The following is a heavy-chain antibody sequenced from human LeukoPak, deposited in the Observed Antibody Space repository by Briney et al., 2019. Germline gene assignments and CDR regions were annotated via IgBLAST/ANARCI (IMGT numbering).Heavy chain of an antibody. CDR1: GDSVSSDSVT. V-gene: IGHV6-1*01. J-gene: IGHJ5*02. D-gene: IGHD2-2*01. Sequence: SQTLSLTCAISGDSVSSDSVTWNWIRQSPSRGLEWLGRTYYRSTWYNDYAVSVRGRITVNPDTSKSQFSLHLNSVTPEDTAVYYCARRLTQYDCFDPWGQGILVTVSS. CDR2: TYYRSTWYN. CDR3: ARRLTQYDCFDP.